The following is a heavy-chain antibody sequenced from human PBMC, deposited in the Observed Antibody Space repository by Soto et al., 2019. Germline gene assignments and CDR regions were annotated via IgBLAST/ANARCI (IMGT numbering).Heavy chain of an antibody. CDR1: GFTFSSYA. Sequence: EVQLLESGGGLVQPGGSLRLSCAASGFTFSSYAMSWVRQAPGKGLECVSAISGSGATTYYADSVKGRFTISRDNSKSTLYLQMNSLKAEDTAVYYFAIRGDYRSFDYWGQGTLVTVSS. CDR2: ISGSGATT. CDR3: AIRGDYRSFDY. D-gene: IGHD3-16*01. V-gene: IGHV3-23*01. J-gene: IGHJ4*02.